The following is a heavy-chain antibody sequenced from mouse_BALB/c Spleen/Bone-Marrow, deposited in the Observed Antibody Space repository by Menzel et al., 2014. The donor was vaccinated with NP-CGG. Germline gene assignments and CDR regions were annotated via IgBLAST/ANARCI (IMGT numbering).Heavy chain of an antibody. V-gene: IGHV4-1*02. Sequence: EVQRVESGGGLVQPGGSLKLSCAASGFDFSRYWMSWVRQAPGKGLEWTGEINPDSNTINYTPSLKDKFIISRDNAKNTLYLQMSKVRSEDTALYYCSRLGYYGGFAYWGQETLVTVSA. J-gene: IGHJ3*01. CDR2: INPDSNTI. D-gene: IGHD2-3*01. CDR1: GFDFSRYW. CDR3: SRLGYYGGFAY.